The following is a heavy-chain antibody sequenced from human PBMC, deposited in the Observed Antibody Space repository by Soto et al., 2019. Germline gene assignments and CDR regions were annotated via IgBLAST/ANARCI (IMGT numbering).Heavy chain of an antibody. CDR3: ARGGGRGYSYGYDY. V-gene: IGHV4-4*02. CDR1: GGSISSSNW. D-gene: IGHD5-18*01. Sequence: SETLSLTCAVSGGSISSSNWWSWVRQSPGKGLEWIGEIYHSGSTNYNPSLKSRVTISVDKSKNQFSLKLSSVTAADTAVYYCARGGGRGYSYGYDYWGQGTLVTVSS. CDR2: IYHSGST. J-gene: IGHJ4*02.